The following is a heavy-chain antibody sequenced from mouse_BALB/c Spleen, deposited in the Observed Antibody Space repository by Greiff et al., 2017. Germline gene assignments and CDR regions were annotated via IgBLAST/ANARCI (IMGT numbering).Heavy chain of an antibody. CDR2: IDPANGNT. CDR3: ALYGYDAWFAY. V-gene: IGHV14-3*02. D-gene: IGHD2-2*01. CDR1: GFNIKDTY. J-gene: IGHJ3*01. Sequence: VQLQQSGAELVKPGASVKLSCTASGFNIKDTYMHWVKQRPEQGLEWIGRIDPANGNTKYDPKFQGKATITADTSSNTAYLQLSRLTSEDTAVYYCALYGYDAWFAYWGQGTLVTVSA.